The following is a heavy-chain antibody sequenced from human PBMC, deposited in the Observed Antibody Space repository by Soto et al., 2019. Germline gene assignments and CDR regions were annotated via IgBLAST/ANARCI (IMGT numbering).Heavy chain of an antibody. CDR2: IWYDGSNK. CDR1: GFTFSSYG. D-gene: IGHD3-10*01. CDR3: ARDQWSGGGDLDY. J-gene: IGHJ4*02. Sequence: GGSLRLSCAASGFTFSSYGMHWVRQAPGKGLEWVAVIWYDGSNKYYADSVKGRSTISRDNSKNTLYLQMNSLRAEDTAVYYWARDQWSGGGDLDYCGQGTLVTVYS. V-gene: IGHV3-33*01.